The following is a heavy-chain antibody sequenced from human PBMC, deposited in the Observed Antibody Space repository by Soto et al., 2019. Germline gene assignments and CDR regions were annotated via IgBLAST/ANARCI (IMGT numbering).Heavy chain of an antibody. CDR1: GGSISSYY. Sequence: SETLSLTCTVSGGSISSYYWSWIRQPPGKGLEWIGYIYYSGSTNYNPSLKSRVTISVDTSKNQFSLKLSSVTAADTAVYYCARGGIAAADSSFFDYWGQGTLVTVSS. CDR2: IYYSGST. D-gene: IGHD6-13*01. J-gene: IGHJ4*02. CDR3: ARGGIAAADSSFFDY. V-gene: IGHV4-59*01.